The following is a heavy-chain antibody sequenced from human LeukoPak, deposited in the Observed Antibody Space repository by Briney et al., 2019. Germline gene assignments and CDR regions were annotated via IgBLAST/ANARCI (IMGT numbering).Heavy chain of an antibody. J-gene: IGHJ5*02. Sequence: GSLRLSCAASGFPFSNHAMSWVRQPPGKGLEWVAAISNGNTYYADSVRGRFTISRDDSKNMVYLQMNSLRDEDTALCYCVREAGYCASVCLKSNWFDPWGQGTLVTVSS. D-gene: IGHD2-15*01. CDR2: ISNGNT. CDR3: VREAGYCASVCLKSNWFDP. V-gene: IGHV3-23*01. CDR1: GFPFSNHA.